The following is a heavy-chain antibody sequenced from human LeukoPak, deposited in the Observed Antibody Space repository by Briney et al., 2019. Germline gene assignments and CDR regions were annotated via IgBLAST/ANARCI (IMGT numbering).Heavy chain of an antibody. CDR1: GGSFSGSY. CDR2: INHSGST. V-gene: IGHV4-34*01. CDR3: ARRRVVVVAATVPSLKRYWYFDL. Sequence: SETLSLTYAVYGGSFSGSYWSWIRQPPGKGLEWIGEINHSGSTNYNPSLKSRVTISVDTSKNQFSLKLRSVSAADTAVYYCARRRVVVVAATVPSLKRYWYFDLWGRGTLVIVSS. D-gene: IGHD2-15*01. J-gene: IGHJ2*01.